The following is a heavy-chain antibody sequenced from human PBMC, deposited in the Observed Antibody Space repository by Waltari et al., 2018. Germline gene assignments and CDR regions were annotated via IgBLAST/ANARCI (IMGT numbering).Heavy chain of an antibody. D-gene: IGHD6-13*01. J-gene: IGHJ3*02. V-gene: IGHV4-61*02. Sequence: QVQLQESGPGLVKPSQTLSLTCTVSGGSISSGSYYWSWIRPPAGKGLEWIGRIYTSGSTNYNPSLKSRVTISVDTSKNQFSLKLSSVTAADTAVYYCARGRSSSWFGSGAFDIWGQGTMVTVSS. CDR2: IYTSGST. CDR1: GGSISSGSYY. CDR3: ARGRSSSWFGSGAFDI.